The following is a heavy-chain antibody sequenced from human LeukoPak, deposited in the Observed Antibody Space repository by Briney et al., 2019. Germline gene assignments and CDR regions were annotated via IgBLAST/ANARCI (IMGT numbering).Heavy chain of an antibody. J-gene: IGHJ4*02. Sequence: GGSLRLSCAASGFTFSNYWMSWVRQAAGKGLEWVALISYDGSNKYYADSVKGRFTISRDNSKNTLYLQMNSLRAEDTAVYYCAKDLDSYGSLYYFDYWGQGTLVTVSS. CDR3: AKDLDSYGSLYYFDY. D-gene: IGHD5-18*01. CDR2: ISYDGSNK. V-gene: IGHV3-30*18. CDR1: GFTFSNYW.